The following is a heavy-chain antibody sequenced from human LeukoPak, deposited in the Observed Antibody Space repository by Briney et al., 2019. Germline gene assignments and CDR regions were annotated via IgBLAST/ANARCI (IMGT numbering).Heavy chain of an antibody. CDR2: IYYSGST. J-gene: IGHJ3*02. D-gene: IGHD2-2*01. V-gene: IGHV4-59*12. Sequence: SETLSLTCTVSGGSISSYYWSWIRQPPGKGLEWIGYIYYSGSTNYNPSLKSRVTISVDTSKNQYSLKLSSVTAADTAVYYCARRLKYQLLYDAFDIWGQGTMVTVSS. CDR3: ARRLKYQLLYDAFDI. CDR1: GGSISSYY.